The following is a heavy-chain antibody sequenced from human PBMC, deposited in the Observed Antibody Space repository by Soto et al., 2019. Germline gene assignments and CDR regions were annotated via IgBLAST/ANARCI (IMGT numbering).Heavy chain of an antibody. Sequence: ESGGDLIQPGGSLRSPLATLESGVDGNYMHGARKAPGKGLEWVSVRYCIGRTNYGDSVKGGFTGARAISRNTVFFHMKSLRAEDTAVYYCARSPYCGTECNSGYLDFWGQGSLVTVSS. D-gene: IGHD2-21*01. V-gene: IGHV3-53*01. CDR3: ARSPYCGTECNSGYLDF. CDR2: RYCIGRT. J-gene: IGHJ4*02. CDR1: ESGVDGNY.